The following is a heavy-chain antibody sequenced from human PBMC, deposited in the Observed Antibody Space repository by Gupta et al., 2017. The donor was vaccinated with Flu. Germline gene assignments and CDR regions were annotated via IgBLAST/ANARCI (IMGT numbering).Heavy chain of an antibody. CDR1: GFTFSSYA. Sequence: EVQLLESGGGLVQPGGSLRLSCAASGFTFSSYAMSWVRQAPGKGLEWVSGVGGGGLNTIYADSVKGRFSISRDNSKNTLYLQMNSLRADDTAVYSCVKGGGRLSAVGTRYFDVWGRGTLVTVSS. D-gene: IGHD6-13*01. J-gene: IGHJ2*01. V-gene: IGHV3-23*01. CDR2: VGGGGLNT. CDR3: VKGGGRLSAVGTRYFDV.